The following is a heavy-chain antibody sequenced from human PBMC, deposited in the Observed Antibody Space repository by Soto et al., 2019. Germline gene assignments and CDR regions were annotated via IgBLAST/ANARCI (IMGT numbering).Heavy chain of an antibody. V-gene: IGHV4-34*01. CDR2: IKHSGSA. J-gene: IGHJ4*02. Sequence: PSETLSLTCAVYGGSFSGYYWTWIRQPPGKGLEWIGEIKHSGSAKYNPALKSRVTISVDTSKSQFSLDLSSVTAEDTALYYCARGATGSSAYYYGMRADRPDYWSQGAMVTVSS. CDR1: GGSFSGYY. CDR3: ARGATGSSAYYYGMRADRPDY. D-gene: IGHD3-22*01.